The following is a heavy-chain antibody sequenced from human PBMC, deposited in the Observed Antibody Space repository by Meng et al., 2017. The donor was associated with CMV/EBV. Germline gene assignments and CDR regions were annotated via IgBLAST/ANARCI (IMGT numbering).Heavy chain of an antibody. J-gene: IGHJ4*02. CDR1: GFTFSSYS. Sequence: GESLKISCAASGFTFSSYSMNWVRQAPGKGLEWVSSISSSSSYIYYADSVKGRFTISRDNAKNSLYLQMNNLRAEDTALYYCAKGSYHDYWGQGTLVTVSS. D-gene: IGHD1-26*01. CDR2: ISSSSSYI. CDR3: AKGSYHDY. V-gene: IGHV3-21*04.